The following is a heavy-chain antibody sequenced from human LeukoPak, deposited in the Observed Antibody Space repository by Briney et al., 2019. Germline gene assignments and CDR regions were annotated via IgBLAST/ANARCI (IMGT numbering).Heavy chain of an antibody. J-gene: IGHJ4*02. CDR3: ARGSYGGELY. D-gene: IGHD4-23*01. V-gene: IGHV4-30-2*01. Sequence: SQTRSLTCTVSGGSISSGGYYWSWIRQPPGKGLEWIGYIYHSGSTYYNPSLKSRVTISVDRSKNQFSLKLSSVTAADTAVYYCARGSYGGELYWGQGTLVTVSS. CDR1: GGSISSGGYY. CDR2: IYHSGST.